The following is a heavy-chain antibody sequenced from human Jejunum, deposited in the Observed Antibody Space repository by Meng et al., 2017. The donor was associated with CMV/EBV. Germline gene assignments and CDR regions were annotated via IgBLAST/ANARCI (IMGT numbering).Heavy chain of an antibody. CDR3: AKSIKYVLTAGHFDS. CDR2: ITWDSGRV. V-gene: IGHV3-9*03. D-gene: IGHD6-13*01. J-gene: IGHJ4*02. CDR1: GFTFKDDA. Sequence: GFTFKDDAMMWVRQAPGKCVEWVSGITWDSGRVAYADSVQGRFIISRDNAKNSLYLQMDSLRPEDVAFYYCAKSIKYVLTAGHFDSWGQGTLVTVSS.